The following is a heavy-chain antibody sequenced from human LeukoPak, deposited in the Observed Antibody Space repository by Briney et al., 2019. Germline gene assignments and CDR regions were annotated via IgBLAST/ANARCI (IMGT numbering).Heavy chain of an antibody. V-gene: IGHV1-2*02. CDR3: ARVRGTVVATVDY. J-gene: IGHJ4*02. D-gene: IGHD2-15*01. CDR1: GYTFTGYY. Sequence: GASVKVSCKASGYTFTGYYTHWVRQAPGQGLEWMGWINPNSGGTNYAQKFQGRVTMTRDTSISTAYMELSRLRSDDTAVYYCARVRGTVVATVDYWGQGTLVTVSS. CDR2: INPNSGGT.